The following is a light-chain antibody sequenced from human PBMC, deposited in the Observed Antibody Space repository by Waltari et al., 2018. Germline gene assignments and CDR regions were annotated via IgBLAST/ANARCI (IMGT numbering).Light chain of an antibody. CDR3: QQYYGTLLP. Sequence: TCRTYPGNSNTLACYQQKPGNAPKLLLFAASRLESGVPSRFRGSGSGTDYTLTSSSLQPEDFATYYCQQYYGTLLPFGGGTKVEIK. CDR2: AAS. J-gene: IGKJ4*01. CDR1: PGNSNT. V-gene: IGKV1-NL1*01.